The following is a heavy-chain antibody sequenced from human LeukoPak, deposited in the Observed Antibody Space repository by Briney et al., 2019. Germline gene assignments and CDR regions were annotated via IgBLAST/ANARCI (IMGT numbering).Heavy chain of an antibody. V-gene: IGHV7-4-1*02. D-gene: IGHD3-3*01. J-gene: IGHJ4*02. CDR2: INTNTGNT. Sequence: GASVKVSCTASGYTFTNHGMNWVRQAPGQGLEWMGWINTNTGNTTYAQGITGRFDFSLDSSVSTAYLQINSLKAEDTAVYYCARSMSGSTVGCWGQGTLVTVSS. CDR1: GYTFTNHG. CDR3: ARSMSGSTVGC.